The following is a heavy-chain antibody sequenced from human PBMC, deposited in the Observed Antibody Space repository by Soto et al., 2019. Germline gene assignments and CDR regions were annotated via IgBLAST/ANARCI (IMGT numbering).Heavy chain of an antibody. Sequence: QVQLQESGPGLVKPSQTLSLTCTVSGGSISSGGFYWTWIRQHPGKGLEWIGYIHYSGSTYYNPSLKSRVTISVDTSNNQFSLKLSSVTAADTAVYYCARERRCSSASCYGYETWGQGTLVTVSS. V-gene: IGHV4-31*03. CDR1: GGSISSGGFY. D-gene: IGHD2-2*01. CDR3: ARERRCSSASCYGYET. CDR2: IHYSGST. J-gene: IGHJ5*02.